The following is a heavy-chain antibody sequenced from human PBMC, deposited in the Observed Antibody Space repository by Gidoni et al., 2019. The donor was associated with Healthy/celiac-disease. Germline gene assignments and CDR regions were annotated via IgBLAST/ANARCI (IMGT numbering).Heavy chain of an antibody. V-gene: IGHV4-34*01. Sequence: QVQLQQWGAGLLKPSETLSLTCAVYGGSFSGYYWSWIRQPPGKGLEWIGEINHSGSTNYNPSLKSRVTISVDTSKNQFSLKLSSVTAADTAVYYCARGRRRPGITRMNWFDPWGQGTLVTVSS. D-gene: IGHD1-20*01. CDR1: GGSFSGYY. CDR3: ARGRRRPGITRMNWFDP. CDR2: INHSGST. J-gene: IGHJ5*02.